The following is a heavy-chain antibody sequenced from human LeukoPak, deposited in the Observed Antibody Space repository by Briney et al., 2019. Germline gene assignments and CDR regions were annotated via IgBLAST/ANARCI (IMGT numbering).Heavy chain of an antibody. Sequence: PGKSLRLSCAASGFTFSSYAMSWVRQAPGKGLEWVSAISGSGGSTYYADSVKGRFTISRDNSKNTLYLQMNSLRAEDTAVYYCAKKGPIVGATTAYYFDYWGQGTLVTVSS. CDR2: ISGSGGST. CDR1: GFTFSSYA. V-gene: IGHV3-23*01. J-gene: IGHJ4*02. CDR3: AKKGPIVGATTAYYFDY. D-gene: IGHD1-26*01.